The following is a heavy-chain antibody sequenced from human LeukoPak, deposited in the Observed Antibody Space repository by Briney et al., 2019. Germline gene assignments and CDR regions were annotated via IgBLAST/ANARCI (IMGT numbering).Heavy chain of an antibody. CDR1: GHTFTSYA. CDR2: INAGNGNT. D-gene: IGHD3-10*01. J-gene: IGHJ4*02. V-gene: IGHV1-3*01. CDR3: ARITMVRGVIGYYFDY. Sequence: ASVKVSCKASGHTFTSYAMHWVRQAPGQRLEWMGWINAGNGNTKYSQKFQGRVTITRDTSASTAYMELSSLRSEDTAVYYCARITMVRGVIGYYFDYWGQGTLVTVSS.